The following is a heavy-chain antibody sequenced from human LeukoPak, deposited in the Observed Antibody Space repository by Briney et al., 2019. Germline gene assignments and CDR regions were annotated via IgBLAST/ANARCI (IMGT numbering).Heavy chain of an antibody. CDR2: IYSGGST. V-gene: IGHV3-NL1*01. D-gene: IGHD3-3*01. CDR3: ARDLRFLEWLSSYYYYMDV. Sequence: GGSLGLSCAASGFTFSSYGMHWVRQAPGKGLEWVSVIYSGGSTYYADSVKGRFTISRDNSKNTLYPQMNSLRAEDTAVYYCARDLRFLEWLSSYYYYMDVWGKGTTVTVSS. J-gene: IGHJ6*03. CDR1: GFTFSSYG.